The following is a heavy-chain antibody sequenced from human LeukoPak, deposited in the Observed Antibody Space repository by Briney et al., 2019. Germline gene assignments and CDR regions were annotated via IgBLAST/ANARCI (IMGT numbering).Heavy chain of an antibody. CDR1: GDSFTSSW. J-gene: IGHJ3*02. D-gene: IGHD3/OR15-3a*01. CDR3: ARKGGGLVSAFDI. Sequence: GESLKISCKISGDSFTSSWIGWVRQMPGKGLEWMGIIDPGDSDTRYSPSFQGQVTISVDKSISTAYLQWSSLKASDTATYYCARKGGGLVSAFDIWGQGTRVTVST. V-gene: IGHV5-51*01. CDR2: IDPGDSDT.